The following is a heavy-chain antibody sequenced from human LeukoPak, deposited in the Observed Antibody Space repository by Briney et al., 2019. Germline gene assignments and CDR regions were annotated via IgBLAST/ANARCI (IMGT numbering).Heavy chain of an antibody. V-gene: IGHV1-46*01. J-gene: IGHJ4*02. CDR2: INPSGGST. CDR3: ARRQGTTLSFDY. CDR1: GYTFTIYY. D-gene: IGHD1-1*01. Sequence: ASVKVSCTASGYTFTIYYMHWVRQAPGQGLEWMGIINPSGGSTNYAQKLQGRVTMTTDTSTSTAYMELRSLRFDDTAVYYCARRQGTTLSFDYWGQGTLVTVSS.